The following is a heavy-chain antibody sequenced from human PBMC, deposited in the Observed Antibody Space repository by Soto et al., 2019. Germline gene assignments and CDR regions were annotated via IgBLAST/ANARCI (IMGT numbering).Heavy chain of an antibody. Sequence: SETLSLTCTVSGGSISSNIYYWGWIRQPPGKGLEWIGNIHYSGSTYYDSSLQSRVTISIDTSKNQFSLKLSSVTATDTAVYYCASLGGQQLVESTKYYYDSSGSGIDYWGQGTLVTVSS. CDR3: ASLGGQQLVESTKYYYDSSGSGIDY. J-gene: IGHJ4*02. CDR1: GGSISSNIYY. CDR2: IHYSGST. V-gene: IGHV4-39*01. D-gene: IGHD3-22*01.